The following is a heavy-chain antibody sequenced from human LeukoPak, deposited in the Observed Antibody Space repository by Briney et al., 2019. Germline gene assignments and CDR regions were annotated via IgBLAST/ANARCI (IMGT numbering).Heavy chain of an antibody. CDR2: ISYDGSNK. CDR1: GFTFSSYA. Sequence: GRSLRLSCAASGFTFSSYAMHWVRPAPGKGPEWVAVISYDGSNKYYADSVKGRFTISRDNSKNTLYLQMNSLRAEDTAVYYCARDLDAFDIWGQGTMVTVSS. J-gene: IGHJ3*02. CDR3: ARDLDAFDI. V-gene: IGHV3-30-3*01.